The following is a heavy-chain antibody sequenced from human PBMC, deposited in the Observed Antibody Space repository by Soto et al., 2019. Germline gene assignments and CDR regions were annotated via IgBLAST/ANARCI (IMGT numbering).Heavy chain of an antibody. Sequence: SETLSLTCTVSGGSISSYYWSWIRQPPGKGLEWIGYIYYSGSTNYNPSLKSRVTISVDTSKNKFSLKLSSVTAADTAVYYCARHGYYGSGSYYHNWFDPWGQGTLVTVSS. D-gene: IGHD3-10*01. V-gene: IGHV4-59*08. CDR3: ARHGYYGSGSYYHNWFDP. J-gene: IGHJ5*02. CDR2: IYYSGST. CDR1: GGSISSYY.